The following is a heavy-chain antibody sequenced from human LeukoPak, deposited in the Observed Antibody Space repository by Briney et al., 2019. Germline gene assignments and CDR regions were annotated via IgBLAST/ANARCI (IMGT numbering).Heavy chain of an antibody. D-gene: IGHD3-10*01. CDR2: IYCSVST. V-gene: IGHV4-39*07. CDR1: GGSINRSSYY. Sequence: PSETLSLTCTFSGGSINRSSYYWGWVRQPPGKGLEWIGSIYCSVSTYYYPYLKCRVTIAEDTYKHQFSLKLSSVAAADTDVYYYARDYIGSGLNWFDPWGQGTLVTVSS. CDR3: ARDYIGSGLNWFDP. J-gene: IGHJ5*02.